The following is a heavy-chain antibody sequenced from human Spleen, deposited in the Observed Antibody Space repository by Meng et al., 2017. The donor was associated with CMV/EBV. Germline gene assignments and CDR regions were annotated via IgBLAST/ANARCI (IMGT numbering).Heavy chain of an antibody. J-gene: IGHJ6*02. CDR3: AREFSTDYYGMDV. D-gene: IGHD2-2*01. V-gene: IGHV3-48*03. CDR1: ELTFSRYE. Sequence: GGSLRLSCAASELTFSRYEMSWVRQAPGKGLEWVSYISGSGNTMYYGDSVQGRFTISRDNAKNSVYLQMNGLRAEDTAVYYCAREFSTDYYGMDVWGQGTTVTVSS. CDR2: ISGSGNTM.